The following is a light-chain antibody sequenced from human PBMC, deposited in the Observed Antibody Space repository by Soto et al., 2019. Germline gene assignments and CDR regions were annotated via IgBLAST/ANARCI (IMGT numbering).Light chain of an antibody. CDR2: DAS. CDR1: QSVSSNY. V-gene: IGKV3-20*01. J-gene: IGKJ4*01. Sequence: EIVLTQSPDTLSLSPGERATLSCRASQSVSSNYLAWYQQKPSQAPRFHIYDASSRASLITDRFSGSGSGTDFTLTISRLEPEDFAFYYCQQYGSSPLTFGGGTKVEIK. CDR3: QQYGSSPLT.